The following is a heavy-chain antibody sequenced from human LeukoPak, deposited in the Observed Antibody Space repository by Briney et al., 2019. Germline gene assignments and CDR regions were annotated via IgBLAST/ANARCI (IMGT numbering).Heavy chain of an antibody. Sequence: PGGSLRLSCAASGFTFSSHGMHWVRQAPGKGLEWVTFILFDGSNKYYADSVKGRFTIARDNSKNTLDLQMSSLRVEDTAVYYCARDWFGESKGGQLDFGGQGTLVTVSS. CDR1: GFTFSSHG. CDR3: ARDWFGESKGGQLDF. J-gene: IGHJ4*02. V-gene: IGHV3-30*02. D-gene: IGHD3-10*01. CDR2: ILFDGSNK.